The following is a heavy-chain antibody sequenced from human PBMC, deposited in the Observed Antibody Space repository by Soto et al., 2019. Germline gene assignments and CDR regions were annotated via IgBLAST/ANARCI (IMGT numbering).Heavy chain of an antibody. CDR2: ISAYNGNT. V-gene: IGHV1-18*01. J-gene: IGHJ6*02. CDR3: ARDPYDSRTHYYYGMDV. Sequence: ASVKVSCKASGYTFTSYGISWVRQAPGQGLEWMGWISAYNGNTNYAQKLQGRVTMTTDTSTSTAYMELRSLRSDDTAVYYCARDPYDSRTHYYYGMDVWGQGTTVTVSS. CDR1: GYTFTSYG. D-gene: IGHD3-22*01.